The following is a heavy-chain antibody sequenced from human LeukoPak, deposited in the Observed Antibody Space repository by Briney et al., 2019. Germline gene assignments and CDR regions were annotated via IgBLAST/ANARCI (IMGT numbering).Heavy chain of an antibody. CDR1: GGSFSGYY. CDR2: INHSGST. CDR3: ARGPYSSSSFFPRENWFDP. V-gene: IGHV4-34*01. D-gene: IGHD6-6*01. Sequence: SETLSLTCAVYGGSFSGYYWSWIRQPPGKGLEWIGEINHSGSTNYNPSLKSRVTISVDTSKDQFSVKLSSVTAADTAVYYCARGPYSSSSFFPRENWFDPWGQGTLVTVSS. J-gene: IGHJ5*02.